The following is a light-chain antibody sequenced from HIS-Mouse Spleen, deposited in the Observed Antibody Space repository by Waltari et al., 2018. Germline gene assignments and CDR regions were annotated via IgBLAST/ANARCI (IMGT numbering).Light chain of an antibody. V-gene: IGLV3-10*01. J-gene: IGLJ2*01. CDR2: EDS. CDR3: YSTDSSGNHRV. CDR1: ALPKKY. Sequence: SYELTQPPSVSVSPGQTARITCSGDALPKKYAYWYQQKLGQAPVLVIYEDSKRPSGIPERFSGSSSWTMATLTISGAQVEDEADYYCYSTDSSGNHRVFGGGTKLTVL.